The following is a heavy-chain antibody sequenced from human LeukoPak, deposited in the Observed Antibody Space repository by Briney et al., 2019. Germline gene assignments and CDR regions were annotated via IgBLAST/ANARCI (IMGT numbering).Heavy chain of an antibody. CDR3: ARKIGAFGV. Sequence: SGPTLVNPTQTLTLTCTFSGFSLSTSAMGVGWIRQPPGQALEWLALIYWNDDKRYSPSLKNRLTITKDTSKNQAVLTMTNMDPVDTATYYCARKIGAFGVWGQGTMVTVSS. CDR2: IYWNDDK. V-gene: IGHV2-5*01. CDR1: GFSLSTSAMG. J-gene: IGHJ3*01.